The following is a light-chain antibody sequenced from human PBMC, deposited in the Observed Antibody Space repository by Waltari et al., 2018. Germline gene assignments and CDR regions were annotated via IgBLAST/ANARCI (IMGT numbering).Light chain of an antibody. V-gene: IGLV3-1*01. J-gene: IGLJ1*01. Sequence: SYELTQSPSVSVSPGQTASITCSGDKLGNQFTSWYQQKPAQPPVLLICQDKRRPSGIPERFSGSTAGNTATLTISGTLPVDEADYYCQAWDSSTPVFGSGTKVTVL. CDR3: QAWDSSTPV. CDR1: KLGNQF. CDR2: QDK.